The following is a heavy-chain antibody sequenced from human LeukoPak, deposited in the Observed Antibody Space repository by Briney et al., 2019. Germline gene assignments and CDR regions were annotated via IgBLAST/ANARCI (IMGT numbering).Heavy chain of an antibody. CDR1: GFPFNTYN. CDR3: ARDGFTGPRTAYLDH. D-gene: IGHD2-8*02. Sequence: QTGGSLRLSCAASGFPFNTYNMNWVRQAPGKGLVWVSRLGADGSGTRYADSVKGRFTISRDNAKNTVYLQMSSLRADDTAVYYCARDGFTGPRTAYLDHWGQGTLVTVSS. V-gene: IGHV3-74*01. CDR2: LGADGSGT. J-gene: IGHJ4*01.